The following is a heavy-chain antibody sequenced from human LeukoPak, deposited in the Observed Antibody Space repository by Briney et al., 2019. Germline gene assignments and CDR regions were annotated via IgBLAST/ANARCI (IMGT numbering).Heavy chain of an antibody. CDR1: GFSFSTYI. V-gene: IGHV3-21*01. D-gene: IGHD3-10*01. CDR2: ISSSSSYI. CDR3: ARDLREGTYYYGSGSAYYYGMDV. J-gene: IGHJ6*02. Sequence: PGGSLRLSCAASGFSFSTYIMHWVRQAPGKGLEWVSSISSSSSYIYYADSVKGRFTISRDNAKNSLYLQMNSLRAEDTAVYYCARDLREGTYYYGSGSAYYYGMDVWGQGTTVTVSS.